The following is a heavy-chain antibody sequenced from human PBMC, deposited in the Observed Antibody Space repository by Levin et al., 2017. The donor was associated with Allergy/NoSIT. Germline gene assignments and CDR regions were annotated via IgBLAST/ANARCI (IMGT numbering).Heavy chain of an antibody. CDR2: MNPNSGNT. D-gene: IGHD3-3*01. J-gene: IGHJ6*02. Sequence: GESLKISCKASGYTFTSYDINWVRQATGQGLEWMGWMNPNSGNTGYAQKFQGRVTMTRNTSISTAYMELSSLRSEDTAVYYCARGGGYYDFWSAVSGYYYYYGMDVWGQGTTVTVSS. CDR1: GYTFTSYD. CDR3: ARGGGYYDFWSAVSGYYYYYGMDV. V-gene: IGHV1-8*01.